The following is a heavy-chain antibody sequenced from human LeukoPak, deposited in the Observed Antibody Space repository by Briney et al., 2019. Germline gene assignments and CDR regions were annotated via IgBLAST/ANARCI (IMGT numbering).Heavy chain of an antibody. CDR1: GYTFTGYY. J-gene: IGHJ4*02. D-gene: IGHD3-22*01. CDR3: ARGSYYDSSGLGLDY. V-gene: IGHV1-2*02. CDR2: INPNSGGT. Sequence: ASVKVSCKASGYTFTGYYMHWVRQAPGQGLEWMGWINPNSGGTNYAQKFQGRVTMTRDTSISTAYMELSRLRSDDTAVYYCARGSYYDSSGLGLDYWGQGTLVPVPS.